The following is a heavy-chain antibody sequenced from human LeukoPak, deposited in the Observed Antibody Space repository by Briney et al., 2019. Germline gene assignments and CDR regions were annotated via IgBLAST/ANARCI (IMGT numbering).Heavy chain of an antibody. J-gene: IGHJ6*02. CDR3: AKDLLGGDSGSYYEVGELGMDV. V-gene: IGHV3-30*18. CDR1: GFTFRSYG. Sequence: GGSLRLSCAVSGFTFRSYGMHWVRQAPGKGLEWVAVISYDGSNKYYADSVKGRFTISRDKSKNTLYLQMNSLRAEDTAVYYCAKDLLGGDSGSYYEVGELGMDVWGQGTTVTVSS. CDR2: ISYDGSNK. D-gene: IGHD1-26*01.